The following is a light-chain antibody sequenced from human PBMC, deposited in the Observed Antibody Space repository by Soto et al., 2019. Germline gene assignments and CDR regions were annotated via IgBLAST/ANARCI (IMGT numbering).Light chain of an antibody. J-gene: IGLJ7*01. Sequence: QSALTQPASVSGSPGQSITISCTGTSSDVGSHNLVSWYQQHPGHAPKLMIYEVSKRPVGVSTRFSASKSGNTASLTISGLQAEDEADYYCCSYGGSRAVFGGGTQLTVL. CDR2: EVS. CDR3: CSYGGSRAV. V-gene: IGLV2-23*02. CDR1: SSDVGSHNL.